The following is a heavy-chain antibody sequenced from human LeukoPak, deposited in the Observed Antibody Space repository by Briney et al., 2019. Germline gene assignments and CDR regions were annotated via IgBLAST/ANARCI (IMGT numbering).Heavy chain of an antibody. CDR2: ISSSSSYI. CDR1: GFTFSSYS. Sequence: GGSLRLSCAASGFTFSSYSMNWVRQAPGKGLEWVSSISSSSSYIYYADSVKGRFTISRDNAKNSLYLQMNSLRAEDTAVYYCAKEVRLYGDYLYYFDYWGQGTLVTVSS. D-gene: IGHD4-17*01. CDR3: AKEVRLYGDYLYYFDY. V-gene: IGHV3-21*01. J-gene: IGHJ4*02.